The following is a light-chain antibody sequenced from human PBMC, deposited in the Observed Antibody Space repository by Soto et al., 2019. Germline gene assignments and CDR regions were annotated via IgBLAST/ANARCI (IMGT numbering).Light chain of an antibody. V-gene: IGLV2-14*01. Sequence: QSVLTQPASVSGSPGQSITISCTGTRSYIGTYNYVSWYQQHPGKAPRLVIYDVSNRPSGVSNRFSGSKSGNTASLTIAGLQSEDEADYYCKSYTSSTSFVFGTGTKVTVL. CDR2: DVS. CDR3: KSYTSSTSFV. CDR1: RSYIGTYNY. J-gene: IGLJ1*01.